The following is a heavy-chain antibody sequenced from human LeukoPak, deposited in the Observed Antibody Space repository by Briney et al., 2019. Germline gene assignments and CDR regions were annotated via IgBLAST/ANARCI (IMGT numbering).Heavy chain of an antibody. Sequence: SETLSLTCAVYGGSFSGYYWSWIRQPPGKGLEWIGEINHSGSTNYNPSLKSRVTISVDTSKNQFSLKLSSVTAADTAVYYCARATYSSSSYWFDHWGQGTLVTVSS. CDR2: INHSGST. J-gene: IGHJ5*02. CDR1: GGSFSGYY. D-gene: IGHD6-6*01. CDR3: ARATYSSSSYWFDH. V-gene: IGHV4-34*01.